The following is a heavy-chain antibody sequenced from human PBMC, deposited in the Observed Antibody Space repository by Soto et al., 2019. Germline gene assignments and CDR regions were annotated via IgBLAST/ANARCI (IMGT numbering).Heavy chain of an antibody. J-gene: IGHJ4*02. CDR2: INPNSGGT. V-gene: IGHV1-2*02. Sequence: QVQLVQSGAEVKKPGASVKVSCKASGYTFTGYYMHWVRQAPGQGLEWMGWINPNSGGTNYAQKFQGRVTMTRDTSISTAYMELSRLRSDDTAVYYCARDLTDYYGSGSDPDYWGQGTLVTVSS. CDR1: GYTFTGYY. CDR3: ARDLTDYYGSGSDPDY. D-gene: IGHD3-10*01.